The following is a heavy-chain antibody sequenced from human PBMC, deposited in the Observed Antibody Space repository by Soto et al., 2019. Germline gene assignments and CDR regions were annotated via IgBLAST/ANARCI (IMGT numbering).Heavy chain of an antibody. D-gene: IGHD1-26*01. CDR2: IYYSGSA. J-gene: IGHJ4*02. V-gene: IGHV4-39*01. CDR1: GGSITSNAYY. Sequence: QLQLQESGPGLVKPSETLSLTCTVSGGSITSNAYYWGWIRQPPGKGLEWLGYIYYSGSASYNPSLKSRVTMSVDPSKNQFSLKLSSVTAADTAVYYCARRPKRGSYTWCFDYWAQGTLVTVSS. CDR3: ARRPKRGSYTWCFDY.